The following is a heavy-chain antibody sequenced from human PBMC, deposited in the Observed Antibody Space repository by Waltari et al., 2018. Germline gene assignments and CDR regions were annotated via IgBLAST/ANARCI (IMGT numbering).Heavy chain of an antibody. CDR2: IYTSGST. CDR3: ARASQSPGYCSGGSCYGPFDY. V-gene: IGHV4-4*07. D-gene: IGHD2-15*01. CDR1: GGSISSYY. J-gene: IGHJ4*02. Sequence: QVQLQESGPGLVKPSETLSLTCTVSGGSISSYYWSWIRPPAGKGLEWIGRIYTSGSTNYNPSLKSRVTMSVDTSKNQFSLKLSSVTAADTAVYYCARASQSPGYCSGGSCYGPFDYWGQGTLVTVSS.